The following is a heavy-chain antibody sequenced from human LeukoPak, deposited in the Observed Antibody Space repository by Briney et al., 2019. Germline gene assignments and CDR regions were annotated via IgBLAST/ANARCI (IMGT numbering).Heavy chain of an antibody. CDR3: ARRVEYQLLYWFDP. CDR2: NNPNSGGT. D-gene: IGHD2-2*01. J-gene: IGHJ5*02. Sequence: ASVKVSCKASGYTFTGYYMHWVRQAPGQGLEWMGWNNPNSGGTNYAQKFQGRVTMTRDTSISTAYMELSRLRSDDTAVYYCARRVEYQLLYWFDPWGQGTLVTVSS. CDR1: GYTFTGYY. V-gene: IGHV1-2*02.